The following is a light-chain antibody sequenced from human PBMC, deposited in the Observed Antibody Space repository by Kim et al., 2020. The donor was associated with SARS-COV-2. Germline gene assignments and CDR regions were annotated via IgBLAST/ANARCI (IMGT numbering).Light chain of an antibody. J-gene: IGKJ2*01. CDR3: QQYKNWPYT. V-gene: IGKV3-15*01. CDR1: QNVSSN. Sequence: EIVMTQSPATLSVSPGERATLSCRASQNVSSNLAWYHQKPGQAPRLLIYGASTRATGFPARFSGSGSGTEFTLTISSLQSEDFAVYYCQQYKNWPYTFGQGTKLEI. CDR2: GAS.